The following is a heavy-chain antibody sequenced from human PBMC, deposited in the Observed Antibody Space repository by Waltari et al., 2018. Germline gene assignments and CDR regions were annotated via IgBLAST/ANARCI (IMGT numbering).Heavy chain of an antibody. Sequence: EAQLVESGGGLVQPGGSLRISCAASEFTFAYYWVTWVRQAPGKGLEWVANIKEDGSEKYYVDSVKGRFTISRDNAKNSLYLQMSSLRVEDTAVYYCATQSWSNFEYWGQGTLVTVSS. CDR2: IKEDGSEK. D-gene: IGHD3-3*01. V-gene: IGHV3-7*01. J-gene: IGHJ4*02. CDR1: EFTFAYYW. CDR3: ATQSWSNFEY.